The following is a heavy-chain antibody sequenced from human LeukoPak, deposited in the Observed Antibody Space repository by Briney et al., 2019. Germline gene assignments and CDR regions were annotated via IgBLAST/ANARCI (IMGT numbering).Heavy chain of an antibody. CDR2: ICDSGSI. CDR1: GGSMRSYY. CDR3: ARDLQTPVGWFDP. J-gene: IGHJ5*02. D-gene: IGHD4-23*01. V-gene: IGHV4-59*01. Sequence: SETLSLTCSVSGGSMRSYYWNCIRQSPGKGLEWIGYICDSGSIDYNPSLKSRVTISVDMSKKRFSLKLSSATAADTAIYYCARDLQTPVGWFDPWGQGTLVTVSS.